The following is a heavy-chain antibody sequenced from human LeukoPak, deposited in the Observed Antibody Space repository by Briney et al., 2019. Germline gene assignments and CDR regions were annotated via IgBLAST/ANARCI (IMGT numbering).Heavy chain of an antibody. D-gene: IGHD3-22*01. CDR3: ARANYYYDSSGYFSVYFDY. V-gene: IGHV4-34*01. J-gene: IGHJ4*02. Sequence: PSETLSLTCAVYGGSFSGYHWSWIRQPPGKGLEWIGEINHSGSTNYNPSLKSRVTISVDTSKNQFSLKLSSVTAADTAVYYCARANYYYDSSGYFSVYFDYWGQGTLVTVSS. CDR2: INHSGST. CDR1: GGSFSGYH.